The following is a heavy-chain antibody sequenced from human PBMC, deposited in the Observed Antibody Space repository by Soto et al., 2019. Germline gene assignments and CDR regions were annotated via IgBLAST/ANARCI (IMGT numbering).Heavy chain of an antibody. CDR2: IWYDGSNK. CDR3: ARDGCTNGVCFYFDY. D-gene: IGHD2-8*01. V-gene: IGHV3-33*01. J-gene: IGHJ4*02. CDR1: GFTFSSYG. Sequence: GGSLRLSCAASGFTFSSYGMHWVRQAPGKGLEWVAVIWYDGSNKYYADSVKGRFTISRDNSKNTLYLQMNSLRAEDTAVYYCARDGCTNGVCFYFDYWGQGTLVTDSS.